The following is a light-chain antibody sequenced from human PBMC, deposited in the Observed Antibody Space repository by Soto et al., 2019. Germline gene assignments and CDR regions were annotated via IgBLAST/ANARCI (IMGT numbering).Light chain of an antibody. V-gene: IGLV2-14*01. Sequence: QSALTQPASVSGSPGQSITISCTGTSSDVGGYNYVSWYQQHPGKAPKLMIYDVSNRPSGVSNRFSGSKSGNTASLTISGLQAEDEADYYCSSYTCRSTVVFGGGTKLTVL. CDR3: SSYTCRSTVV. CDR2: DVS. J-gene: IGLJ2*01. CDR1: SSDVGGYNY.